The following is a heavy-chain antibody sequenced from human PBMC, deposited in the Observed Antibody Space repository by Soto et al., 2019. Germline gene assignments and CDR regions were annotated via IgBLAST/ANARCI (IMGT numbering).Heavy chain of an antibody. CDR1: GFTFSDYY. CDR3: ARARGYDGEFSPFDP. D-gene: IGHD4-17*01. CDR2: ISSSSTTSTST. Sequence: QVQLVESGGGVVKPGGSLRLSCAASGFTFSDYYMNWIRHAPGKGLEWVSYISSSSTTSTSTNYADSVKGGFTISRDNAKNSMYLQMNSLRAEDTAVYYCARARGYDGEFSPFDPWGQGTLVNVSA. J-gene: IGHJ5*02. V-gene: IGHV3-11*06.